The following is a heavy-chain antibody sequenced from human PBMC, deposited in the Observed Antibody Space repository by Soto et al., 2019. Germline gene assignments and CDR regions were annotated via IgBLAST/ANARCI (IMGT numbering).Heavy chain of an antibody. Sequence: QVQLVQSGAEMKQPGASVKLSCQASGYIFIHCFMHWVRQAPGQGLEWMGGINPSSGTTTYAQKFQVRVTVTRDTSTSTVYMELSILGSGDTAMYYCARSLGETTSLFDYWGQGSLVTVSA. J-gene: IGHJ4*02. CDR2: INPSSGTT. V-gene: IGHV1-46*01. CDR3: ARSLGETTSLFDY. CDR1: GYIFIHCF. D-gene: IGHD1-26*01.